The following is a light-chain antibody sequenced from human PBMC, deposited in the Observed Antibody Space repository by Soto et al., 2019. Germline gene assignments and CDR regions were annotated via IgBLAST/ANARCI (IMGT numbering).Light chain of an antibody. J-gene: IGKJ1*01. Sequence: DIQMTQSHSSLSVSVGDSVTITCRASQSIGGFLNWYQQKLGKAPKLLIYAASTLQSGVPSRFSASGSGTKFTLTIASLQPDDFATYYCQQYETFSGTFGPGTKVDIK. CDR1: QSIGGF. V-gene: IGKV1-39*01. CDR3: QQYETFSGT. CDR2: AAS.